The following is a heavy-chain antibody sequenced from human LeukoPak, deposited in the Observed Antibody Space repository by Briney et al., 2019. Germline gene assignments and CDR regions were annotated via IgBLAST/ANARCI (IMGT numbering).Heavy chain of an antibody. D-gene: IGHD5-18*01. Sequence: GGSLRLSCAASGFTFSSYAMSWVRQAPGKELEWVSAISGSGGSTYYADSVKGRFTISRDNSKNTLYLQMNSLRAEDTAVYYCAKVHGGYSYGYYYYYYMDVWGKGTTVTVSS. V-gene: IGHV3-23*01. CDR2: ISGSGGST. CDR3: AKVHGGYSYGYYYYYYMDV. J-gene: IGHJ6*03. CDR1: GFTFSSYA.